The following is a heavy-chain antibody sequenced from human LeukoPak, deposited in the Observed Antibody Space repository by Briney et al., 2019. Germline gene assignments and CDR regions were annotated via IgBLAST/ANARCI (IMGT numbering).Heavy chain of an antibody. CDR2: IYFDGST. CDR3: ARSHHGHGYYFYYYMDV. J-gene: IGHJ6*03. Sequence: SETLSLTCKVSGGSISSHYWSWIRQPPGKGLEWIGFIYFDGSTTYNPSLKSRVTISVDTSKDQFSLNLSSVTAADAAVYYCARSHHGHGYYFYYYMDVWGKGTTVTVSS. CDR1: GGSISSHY. V-gene: IGHV4-59*11.